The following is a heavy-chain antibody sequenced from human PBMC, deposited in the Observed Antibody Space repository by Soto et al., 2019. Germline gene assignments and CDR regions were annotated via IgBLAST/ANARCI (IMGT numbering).Heavy chain of an antibody. CDR3: ATQGSGILEWFVPGRRPTEGPFYYYYGMDV. Sequence: GASVKVSCKASGYTFTSYDINWVRQATGQGLEWMGWMNPNSGNTGYAQKFQGRVTMTTDKSTSTAYMELSSLRSEDTAVYYCATQGSGILEWFVPGRRPTEGPFYYYYGMDVWGQGTTVTVSS. J-gene: IGHJ6*02. CDR1: GYTFTSYD. D-gene: IGHD3-3*01. V-gene: IGHV1-8*01. CDR2: MNPNSGNT.